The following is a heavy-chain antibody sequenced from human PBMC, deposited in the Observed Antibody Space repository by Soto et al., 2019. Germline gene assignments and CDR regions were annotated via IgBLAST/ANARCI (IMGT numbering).Heavy chain of an antibody. CDR1: GFTFRNYG. D-gene: IGHD6-13*01. CDR2: ISHDGSDK. V-gene: IGHV3-30*18. Sequence: QVQLVESGGGVVRPGRSLRLTCAASGFTFRNYGMHWVRQAPGKGLEWVAVISHDGSDKYYADSMKGRFIISGENSENTVFLNMNSLKPEDTAVYYCTKENKHLVHDCWGQGTLCTVS. CDR3: TKENKHLVHDC. J-gene: IGHJ4*02.